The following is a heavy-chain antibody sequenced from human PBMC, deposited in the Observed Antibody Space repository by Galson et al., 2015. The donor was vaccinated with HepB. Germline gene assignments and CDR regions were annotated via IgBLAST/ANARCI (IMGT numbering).Heavy chain of an antibody. CDR3: ARVGYGFCSGGSCYLDY. D-gene: IGHD2-15*01. CDR2: INAGNGNT. CDR1: GYTFTSYS. Sequence: SVKVSCKASGYTFTSYSMHWVRQAPGQRLEWMGWINAGNGNTKYSQKFQGRVTITRDTSASTAYMELSSLRSEDTAVYYCARVGYGFCSGGSCYLDYWGQGTLVTVSS. J-gene: IGHJ4*02. V-gene: IGHV1-3*01.